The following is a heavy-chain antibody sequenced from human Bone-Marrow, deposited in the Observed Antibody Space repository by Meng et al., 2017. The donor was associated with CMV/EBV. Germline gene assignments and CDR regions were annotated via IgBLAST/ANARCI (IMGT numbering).Heavy chain of an antibody. J-gene: IGHJ4*02. Sequence: QGHLRQSGPGLVKPSETLSLTCRVSGVSISTHYWSWIRQTPGKGLEWIASIHYTGRADYSPSLKSRVTVSVDTSDSQLSLKLSSVTTADTAMYYCAERGGGYWGQGILVTVSS. CDR1: GVSISTHY. CDR3: AERGGGY. V-gene: IGHV4-59*11. D-gene: IGHD1-1*01. CDR2: IHYTGRA.